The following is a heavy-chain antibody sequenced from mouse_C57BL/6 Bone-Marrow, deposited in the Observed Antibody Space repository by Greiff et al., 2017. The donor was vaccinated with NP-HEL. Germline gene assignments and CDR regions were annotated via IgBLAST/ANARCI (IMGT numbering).Heavy chain of an antibody. D-gene: IGHD1-1*01. Sequence: DVMLVESGGGLVKPGGSLKLSCAASGFTFRDYGMYWVRQAPEKGLEWVAYISSGSSTTYYADPVKGRFTISRDNAKNTLFLQTSRVSAEDTAMYYCAGRGSSPLDYWGQGTTLTVSS. CDR2: ISSGSSTT. CDR3: AGRGSSPLDY. V-gene: IGHV5-17*01. CDR1: GFTFRDYG. J-gene: IGHJ2*01.